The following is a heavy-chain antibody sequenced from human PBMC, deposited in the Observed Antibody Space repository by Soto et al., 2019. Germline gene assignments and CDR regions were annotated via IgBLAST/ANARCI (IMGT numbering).Heavy chain of an antibody. CDR3: ARTAAAGKYYYGVDV. Sequence: PSETLSLTCTVSGGSISSSSYYWGWIRQPPGKGLEWIGSIYYSGSTYYSPSFQGQVTISADKSISTAYLQWSSLKASDTAIYYCARTAAAGKYYYGVDVWGQGTTVTVSS. J-gene: IGHJ6*02. V-gene: IGHV4-39*07. CDR1: GGSISSSSYY. CDR2: IYYSGST. D-gene: IGHD6-13*01.